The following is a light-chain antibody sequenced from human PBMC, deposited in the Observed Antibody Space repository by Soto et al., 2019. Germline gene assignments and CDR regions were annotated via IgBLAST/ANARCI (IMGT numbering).Light chain of an antibody. CDR2: EVS. V-gene: IGLV2-14*01. CDR3: SSYTTSGTPV. J-gene: IGLJ3*02. Sequence: QPVLTQPASVSGSPGQSITISCTGTSSDVGGYNYLSWYQQNPGKAPKVMIYEVSNRPSGVSNRFSGSKSGNTASLTISGLQAEDEADYYCSSYTTSGTPVFGGGTKVTDL. CDR1: SSDVGGYNY.